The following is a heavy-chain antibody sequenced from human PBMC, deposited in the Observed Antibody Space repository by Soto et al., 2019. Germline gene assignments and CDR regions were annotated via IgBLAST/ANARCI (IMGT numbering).Heavy chain of an antibody. D-gene: IGHD2-15*01. CDR2: IIPILRTP. CDR3: PRGPGYGSGGSCKHYFDN. Sequence: APGTVSGKASGRTFRSYAISWVRQDPGQGPEGKGGIIPILRTPNYAQKFQGRVMITADEATSKAYLGLSTRKSEDPAVYYFPRGPGYGSGGSCKHYFDNWGQGPPVTVSS. CDR1: GRTFRSYA. J-gene: IGHJ4*02. V-gene: IGHV1-69*13.